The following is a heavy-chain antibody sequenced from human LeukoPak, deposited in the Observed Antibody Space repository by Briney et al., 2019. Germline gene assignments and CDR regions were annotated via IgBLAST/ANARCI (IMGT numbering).Heavy chain of an antibody. D-gene: IGHD3-3*01. CDR1: GGSISSYY. V-gene: IGHV4-59*01. CDR2: MYYSGSA. Sequence: PSETLSLTCSVSGGSISSYYWSWIRQPPGEGLEWIGYMYYSGSANYNPSLKSRVTISVDTSKNQFSLKLGSVTAADTAVYYCAGSGRSTIFALTDAFDMWGQGTMVTVSS. J-gene: IGHJ3*02. CDR3: AGSGRSTIFALTDAFDM.